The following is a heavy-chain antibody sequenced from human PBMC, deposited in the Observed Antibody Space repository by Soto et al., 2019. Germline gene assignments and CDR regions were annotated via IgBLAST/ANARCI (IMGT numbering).Heavy chain of an antibody. J-gene: IGHJ4*02. CDR1: GFTFSSYG. D-gene: IGHD2-21*02. CDR3: ARDRASIVVVTAIGY. Sequence: QVQLVESGGGVVQPGRSLRLSCAASGFTFSSYGMHWVRQAPGKGLEWVAVIWYDGSNKYYADSVKGRFTISRDNSKNTRYLQMNSLRAEDTAVYYCARDRASIVVVTAIGYWGQGTLVTVSS. CDR2: IWYDGSNK. V-gene: IGHV3-33*01.